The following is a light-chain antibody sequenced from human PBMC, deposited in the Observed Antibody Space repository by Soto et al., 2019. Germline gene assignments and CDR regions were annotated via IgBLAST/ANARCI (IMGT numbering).Light chain of an antibody. CDR1: SSDIGGYNY. V-gene: IGLV2-14*03. CDR3: YSQTSISTVL. J-gene: IGLJ2*01. CDR2: DVS. Sequence: QSVLTQPASVSGSPGQSITISCTGISSDIGGYNYVSWYQQLPGKAPKLMIYDVSNRRSGVSNRFSGSKSGNTASLTISGLQADDEADYYCYSQTSISTVLFGGGTKVT.